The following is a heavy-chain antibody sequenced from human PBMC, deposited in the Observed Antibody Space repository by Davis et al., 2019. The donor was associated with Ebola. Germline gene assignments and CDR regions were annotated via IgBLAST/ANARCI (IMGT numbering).Heavy chain of an antibody. CDR3: ARDAVVSRGELDF. V-gene: IGHV4-59*01. D-gene: IGHD3-10*01. CDR2: ISYSGRT. J-gene: IGHJ4*02. Sequence: SETLSLTCTVSTGSISDYYWSWIRQPPGKGLEWLGYISYSGRTNYNPSLESRVTISVDTSKNQFSLRLKSVTAADTAVYYCARDAVVSRGELDFWVQGTLVTVSS. CDR1: TGSISDYY.